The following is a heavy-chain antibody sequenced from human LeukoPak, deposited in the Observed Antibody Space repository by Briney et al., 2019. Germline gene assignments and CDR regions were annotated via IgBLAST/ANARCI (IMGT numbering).Heavy chain of an antibody. J-gene: IGHJ4*02. CDR3: ARGRTYYYGSGSYYNKNYFDY. CDR1: GGSFSGYY. Sequence: SETLSLTCAVYGGSFSGYYWSWIRQPPGKGLEWIGEINHSGGTNYNPSLKSRVTISVDTSKNQFSLKLSSVTAADTAVYYCARGRTYYYGSGSYYNKNYFDYWGQGTLVTVSS. D-gene: IGHD3-10*01. V-gene: IGHV4-34*01. CDR2: INHSGGT.